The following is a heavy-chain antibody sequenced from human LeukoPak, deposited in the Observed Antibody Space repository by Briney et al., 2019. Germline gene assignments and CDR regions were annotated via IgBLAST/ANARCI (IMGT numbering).Heavy chain of an antibody. CDR3: AEYYYDSSGYPAFDL. Sequence: PSETLSLTCGVSGGSISSTNWWSWVRQPPGKGLECIGRIYYSGSTYYNPSLKSRVTISVDTSKNQFSLKLSSVTAADTAVYYCAEYYYDSSGYPAFDLWGRGTLVTVSS. J-gene: IGHJ2*01. CDR2: IYYSGST. V-gene: IGHV4-4*02. CDR1: GGSISSTNW. D-gene: IGHD3-22*01.